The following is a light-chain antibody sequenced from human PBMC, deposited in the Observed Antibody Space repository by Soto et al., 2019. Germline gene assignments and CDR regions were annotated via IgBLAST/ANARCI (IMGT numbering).Light chain of an antibody. CDR1: HIRGKS. CDR3: QVWDSGSDHVV. V-gene: IGLV3-21*02. J-gene: IGLJ2*01. Sequence: SYELTQPPSVSGDPGRTVRNVCGGHHIRGKSVPGYQQKPGQAPVLVVYADSDRPSGIPERFSGSKSGNTATLTISSVEAGDEADYYCQVWDSGSDHVVFGGGTKLTVL. CDR2: ADS.